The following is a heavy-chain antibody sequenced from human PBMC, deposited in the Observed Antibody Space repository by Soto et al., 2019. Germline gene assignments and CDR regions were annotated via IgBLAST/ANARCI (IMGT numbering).Heavy chain of an antibody. D-gene: IGHD5-18*01. Sequence: PSETLSLTCTVSGGSISSSSYYWGWIRQPPGKGLEWIGSIYYSGSTYYNPSLKSRVTISVDTSKNQFSLKLSSVTAADTAVYYCASRTYSYGNYYFDYWGQGTLVTVSS. CDR1: GGSISSSSYY. CDR2: IYYSGST. V-gene: IGHV4-39*01. J-gene: IGHJ4*02. CDR3: ASRTYSYGNYYFDY.